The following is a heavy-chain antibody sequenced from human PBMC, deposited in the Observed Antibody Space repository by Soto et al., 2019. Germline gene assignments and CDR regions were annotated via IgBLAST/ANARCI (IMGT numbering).Heavy chain of an antibody. V-gene: IGHV1-69*01. Sequence: QVQLVQSGAEVRKPGSSVRVSCKASGGSFNRHTISWVRQAPGQGLEWMGGIIPIFGTANHAQKFQGRVTIIADESTSTAYMELSSLRSEDTAVYYCARGPNYYDSSGYHIEYFQHWGQGTLVTVSS. CDR1: GGSFNRHT. J-gene: IGHJ1*01. CDR2: IIPIFGTA. CDR3: ARGPNYYDSSGYHIEYFQH. D-gene: IGHD3-22*01.